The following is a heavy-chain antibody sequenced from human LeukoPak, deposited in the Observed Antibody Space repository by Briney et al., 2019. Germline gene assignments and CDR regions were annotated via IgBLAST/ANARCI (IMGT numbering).Heavy chain of an antibody. J-gene: IGHJ4*02. V-gene: IGHV4-31*03. CDR3: ARSKFSGNFYKGNFGY. Sequence: SETLSLTCSVSGGSISSVGYYWTWIRQLPGKGLEWIGYIYYSGSTSYNPSLKSRVTISVDTSKNQFFLKLNSVTAADTAVYYCARSKFSGNFYKGNFGYWGQGTLVTVSS. CDR2: IYYSGST. CDR1: GGSISSVGYY. D-gene: IGHD3-10*01.